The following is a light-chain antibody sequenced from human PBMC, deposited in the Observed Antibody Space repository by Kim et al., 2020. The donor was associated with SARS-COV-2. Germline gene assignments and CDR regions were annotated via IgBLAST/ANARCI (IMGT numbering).Light chain of an antibody. CDR3: QQGSSFPLT. Sequence: ASVGDRVTITCRASQGINNWLIWYQQKPGKAPTVLIYDASTVESGVPPRFSGSGSGTEFSLTISSLQPEDFATYFCQQGSSFPLTFGGGTRVDIK. J-gene: IGKJ4*01. CDR1: QGINNW. V-gene: IGKV1-12*01. CDR2: DAS.